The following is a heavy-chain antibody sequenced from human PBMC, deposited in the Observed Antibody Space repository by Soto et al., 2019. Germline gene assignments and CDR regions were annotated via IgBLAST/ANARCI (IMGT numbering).Heavy chain of an antibody. CDR2: ISYDGSNT. CDR3: AKDGPYCSSASCPSTESNCDY. V-gene: IGHV3-30*18. Sequence: QVQLVESGGGVVQPGRSLRLSCAASGFTFSSYGMHWVRQAPGKGLEWVAVISYDGSNTYYADSVKGRFTISRDNSKNTLYQQMNILGAEDTAVYYCAKDGPYCSSASCPSTESNCDYWGQGTLVNVSS. D-gene: IGHD2-2*01. J-gene: IGHJ4*02. CDR1: GFTFSSYG.